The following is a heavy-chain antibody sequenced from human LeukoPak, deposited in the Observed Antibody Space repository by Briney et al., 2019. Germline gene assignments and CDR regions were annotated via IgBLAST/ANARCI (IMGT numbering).Heavy chain of an antibody. Sequence: PGRSLRLSCAASGFSFSTHGMHWLRQAPGKGLEWVAVICYDGSNQHYADSVKGRFTRGRFTISRDNSKNTLYLQMNSLRVEDTAVYYCARDRSGSYLTDAFDIWGQGTMVTVSS. J-gene: IGHJ3*02. V-gene: IGHV3-33*01. CDR1: GFSFSTHG. CDR3: ARDRSGSYLTDAFDI. D-gene: IGHD1-26*01. CDR2: ICYDGSNQ.